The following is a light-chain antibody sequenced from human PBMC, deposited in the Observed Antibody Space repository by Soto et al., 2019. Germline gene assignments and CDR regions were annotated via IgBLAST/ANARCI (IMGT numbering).Light chain of an antibody. J-gene: IGKJ1*01. Sequence: AIQMTQSPSSLSASVGDRVTITCRESQDISDDVGWYQQTPGKAPKLLISGASRLQSVVPSRFSGSGSGAAFTLTITSLRPADSATYYWLQNHNSPRTFGQGTKVEI. V-gene: IGKV1-6*01. CDR3: LQNHNSPRT. CDR1: QDISDD. CDR2: GAS.